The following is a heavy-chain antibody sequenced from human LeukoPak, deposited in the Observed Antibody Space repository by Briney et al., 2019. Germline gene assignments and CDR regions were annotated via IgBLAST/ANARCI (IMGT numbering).Heavy chain of an antibody. D-gene: IGHD6-19*01. Sequence: GGSLRLSCAASGFTFSSYWMSWVRQAPGKGLEWVANIKQDGSEKYYVDSVKGRFTISRDNAKNSLYLQMNSLRAEDTALYYCARVGYSSGWQTLYYYYYYMDVWGKGTTVTVSS. CDR1: GFTFSSYW. CDR3: ARVGYSSGWQTLYYYYYYMDV. J-gene: IGHJ6*03. V-gene: IGHV3-7*03. CDR2: IKQDGSEK.